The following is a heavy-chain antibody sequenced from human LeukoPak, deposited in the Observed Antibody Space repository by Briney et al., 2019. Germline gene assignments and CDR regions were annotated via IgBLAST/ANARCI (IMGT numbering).Heavy chain of an antibody. CDR1: GGSISSYY. CDR2: IYTSGST. Sequence: PSETLSLTCTVSGGSISSYYWSWIRQPAGKGLEWIGRIYTSGSTNYNASLKSRVSMSVDTSKNQFSLKLSSVTAADTAVFYCARGQPFWSGYSYYYYYMDVWGKGTTVTVSS. V-gene: IGHV4-4*07. CDR3: ARGQPFWSGYSYYYYYMDV. D-gene: IGHD3-3*02. J-gene: IGHJ6*03.